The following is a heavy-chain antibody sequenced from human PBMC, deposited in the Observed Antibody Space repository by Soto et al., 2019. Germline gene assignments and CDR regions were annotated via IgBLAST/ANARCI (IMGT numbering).Heavy chain of an antibody. V-gene: IGHV4-61*01. CDR3: ARGGEPLGYYGLDV. Sequence: SETLSLTCSVSGGSVRSGNHFWNWIRQPPGRGLEWLGYMYYTGVTNYNPSLKSRVSMSVDTSKNQFSLKLTSLTAADTAVYYCARGGEPLGYYGLDVWGQGTTVTVSS. CDR2: MYYTGVT. D-gene: IGHD3-10*01. J-gene: IGHJ6*02. CDR1: GGSVRSGNHF.